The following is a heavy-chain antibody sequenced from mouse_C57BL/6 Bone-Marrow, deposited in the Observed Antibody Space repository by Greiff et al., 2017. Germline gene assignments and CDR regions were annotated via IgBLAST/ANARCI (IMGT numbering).Heavy chain of an antibody. CDR2: IRSKSNNYAT. Sequence: EVQLQESGGGLVQPKGSLKLSCAASGFSFNTYAMNWVRQAPGKGLEWVARIRSKSNNYATYYADSVKDRFTISRDDSESMLYLQMNNLKTEDTAMYYCVRPDDYDGTFDVWGTGTTVTVSS. CDR3: VRPDDYDGTFDV. V-gene: IGHV10-1*01. CDR1: GFSFNTYA. J-gene: IGHJ1*03. D-gene: IGHD2-4*01.